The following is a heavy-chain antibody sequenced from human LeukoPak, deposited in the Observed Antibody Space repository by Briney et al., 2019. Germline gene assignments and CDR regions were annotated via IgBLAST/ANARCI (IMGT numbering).Heavy chain of an antibody. CDR1: GYTFTSYY. CDR3: ARVGEWLGSWGAFDI. J-gene: IGHJ3*02. V-gene: IGHV1-46*01. Sequence: GASVRVSCKASGYTFTSYYMHWVRQAPGQGLEWMGIINPSGGSTSYAQKFQGRVTMTRDMSTSTVYMELSSLRSEDTAVYYCARVGEWLGSWGAFDIWGQGTMVTVSS. CDR2: INPSGGST. D-gene: IGHD3-9*01.